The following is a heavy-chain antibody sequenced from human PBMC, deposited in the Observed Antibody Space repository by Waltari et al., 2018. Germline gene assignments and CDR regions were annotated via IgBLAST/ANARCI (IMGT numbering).Heavy chain of an antibody. J-gene: IGHJ5*02. CDR1: GYSFTSSC. Sequence: EVQLVQSGAEVKKPGESLKISCKGSGYSFTSSCIGWVRQMPGKGLAWMGIIYPGDSDTRYSPSFQGQVTISADKSISTAYLQWSSLKASDTAMYYCARGSPYSTVKNWFDPWGQGTLVTVSS. CDR2: IYPGDSDT. D-gene: IGHD6-13*01. V-gene: IGHV5-51*03. CDR3: ARGSPYSTVKNWFDP.